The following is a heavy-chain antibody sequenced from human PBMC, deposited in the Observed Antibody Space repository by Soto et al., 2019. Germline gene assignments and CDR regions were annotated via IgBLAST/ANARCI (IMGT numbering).Heavy chain of an antibody. J-gene: IGHJ4*02. CDR2: IYPGDSDT. CDR1: GYSFTSYW. CDR3: PRIPTLSTGSIDW. V-gene: IGHV5-51*01. Sequence: XESLKISCKGSGYSFTSYWIGWVRQMPGKGLEWMGIIYPGDSDTRYSPSFQGQVTISADKSISTAYLQWSSLKASDTAMYYCPRIPTLSTGSIDWWDQVDLVTFSS. D-gene: IGHD4-17*01.